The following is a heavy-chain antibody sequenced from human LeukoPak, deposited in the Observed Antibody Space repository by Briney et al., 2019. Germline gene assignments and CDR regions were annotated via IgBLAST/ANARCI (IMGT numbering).Heavy chain of an antibody. CDR1: GYSSTSYW. CDR2: IYPGDSDT. J-gene: IGHJ3*02. CDR3: ARSPKDGYNPDAFDI. D-gene: IGHD5-24*01. Sequence: GASLKISSKGSGYSSTSYWIGWVRQMPGKGLEWMGIIYPGDSDTRYSPSFQGQVTISADKSISTAYLQWSSLKASDTAMYYCARSPKDGYNPDAFDIWGQGTMVTVSS. V-gene: IGHV5-51*01.